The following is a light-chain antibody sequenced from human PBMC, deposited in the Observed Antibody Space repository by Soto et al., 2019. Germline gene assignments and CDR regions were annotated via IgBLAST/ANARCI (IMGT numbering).Light chain of an antibody. V-gene: IGKV2-30*01. CDR2: TVS. J-gene: IGKJ1*01. CDR3: QQGNSWPRT. CDR1: QSLVYSDGNTY. Sequence: DIVMTQSPLSLPVTPGEPASISCRSSQSLVYSDGNTYLNWFQQRPGQAPRRLIYTVSSRHSGVPARFSGSGSGTDFTLNISRVEAEDVGAYYCQQGNSWPRTFGQGTKVDIK.